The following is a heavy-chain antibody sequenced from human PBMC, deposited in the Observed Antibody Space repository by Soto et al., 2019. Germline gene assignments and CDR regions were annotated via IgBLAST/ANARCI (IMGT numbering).Heavy chain of an antibody. D-gene: IGHD7-27*01. Sequence: GGSLRLSCAASGFTFSSYDMHWVRQATGKGLEWVSAIGTAGDTYYPGSVKGRFTISRENAKNSLYLQMNSLRAGDTAVYYCARARLGTLFDYWGQGTLVTVSS. CDR1: GFTFSSYD. V-gene: IGHV3-13*01. CDR2: IGTAGDT. CDR3: ARARLGTLFDY. J-gene: IGHJ4*02.